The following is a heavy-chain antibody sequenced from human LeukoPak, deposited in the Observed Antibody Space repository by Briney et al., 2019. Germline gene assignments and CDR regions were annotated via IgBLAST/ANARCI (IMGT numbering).Heavy chain of an antibody. J-gene: IGHJ4*02. D-gene: IGHD6-19*01. CDR2: IRTVGNDP. V-gene: IGHV3-23*01. Sequence: GGSLRLSCVASGFQFSNFAMSWVRQAPGRGLQWVSAIRTVGNDPSYADSVRGRLTISRDNSNNTMYLQMNNLRAEDTAVYYCAKDRIAVAGTSPDNWGQGTLVTVSS. CDR1: GFQFSNFA. CDR3: AKDRIAVAGTSPDN.